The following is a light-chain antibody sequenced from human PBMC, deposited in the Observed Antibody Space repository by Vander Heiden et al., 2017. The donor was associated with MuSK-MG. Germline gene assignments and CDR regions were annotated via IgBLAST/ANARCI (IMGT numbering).Light chain of an antibody. CDR2: SPS. CDR3: RQRLNFPST. Sequence: DIVMTQSPLSLPVTPGESASISCRSSQSLWASDDVNTYLAWYQQKPGQSPQLLIYSPSSRASGVPARFSGSGSGTDFTLTISRVEADDVAVYYCRQRLNFPSTFGRGTKVEIK. CDR1: QSLWASDDVNTY. V-gene: IGKV2-40*01. J-gene: IGKJ4*01.